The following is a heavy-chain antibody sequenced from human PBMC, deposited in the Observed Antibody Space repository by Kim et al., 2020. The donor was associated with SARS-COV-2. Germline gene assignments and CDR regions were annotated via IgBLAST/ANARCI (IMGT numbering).Heavy chain of an antibody. V-gene: IGHV1-3*01. CDR3: ARDRWELQTFDY. D-gene: IGHD1-26*01. CDR2: INAGNGNT. CDR1: GYTFTSYA. J-gene: IGHJ4*02. Sequence: ASVKVSCKASGYTFTSYAIHWVRQAPGQRLEWMGWINAGNGNTKYSQKFQGRVTITRDTSASTAYMELSSLRSEDTAVYYCARDRWELQTFDYWGQGTLVTVSS.